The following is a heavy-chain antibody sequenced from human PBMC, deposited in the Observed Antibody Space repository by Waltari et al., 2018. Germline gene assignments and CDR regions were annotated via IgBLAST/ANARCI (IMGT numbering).Heavy chain of an antibody. CDR1: GLRFSTYW. CDR3: TRGGRDSSWYWRD. J-gene: IGHJ4*02. D-gene: IGHD6-13*01. V-gene: IGHV3-7*01. CDR2: IKQDGSEK. Sequence: EVQLVESGGGLAQPGGSLRLPCDASGLRFSTYWMTWVRQASGKGPEWVANIKQDGSEKFYLDSVKGRFTISRDNAKSSLYLQMNNLRVEDTAVYYCTRGGRDSSWYWRDWGQGTLVTVSS.